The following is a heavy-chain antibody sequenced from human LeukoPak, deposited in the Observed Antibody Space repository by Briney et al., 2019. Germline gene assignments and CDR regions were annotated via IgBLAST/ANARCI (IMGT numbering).Heavy chain of an antibody. CDR1: GGSISSYY. V-gene: IGHV4-59*08. CDR2: FYYSGST. Sequence: SETLSLTCTVSGGSISSYYWSWIRQPPGKGLEWIGYFYYSGSTNYNPSLKSRVTISVDTSKNQFSLKLSSVTAADTAVYYCARLTIASYYYGSGSTNWFDPWGQGTLVTVSS. CDR3: ARLTIASYYYGSGSTNWFDP. J-gene: IGHJ5*02. D-gene: IGHD3-10*01.